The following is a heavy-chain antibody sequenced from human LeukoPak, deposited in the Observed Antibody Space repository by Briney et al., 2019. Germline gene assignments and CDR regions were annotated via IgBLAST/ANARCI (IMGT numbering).Heavy chain of an antibody. CDR1: GGSISSSTSC. Sequence: ASETLSLTCTVSGGSISSSTSCWSWVRQPPGKGLEWIGCMYYSGSTYYGSSLKGRVTISLDTPKNQFSLRLNSVTAADTAVYYCARHILLLTDAFHIWGQGTMVTVSS. V-gene: IGHV4-39*01. CDR3: ARHILLLTDAFHI. J-gene: IGHJ3*02. D-gene: IGHD2-2*02. CDR2: MYYSGST.